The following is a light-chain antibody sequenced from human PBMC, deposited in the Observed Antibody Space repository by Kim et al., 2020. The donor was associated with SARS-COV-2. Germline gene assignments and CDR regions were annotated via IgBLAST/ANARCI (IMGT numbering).Light chain of an antibody. V-gene: IGLV3-19*01. CDR3: NSRDSSGNHQV. Sequence: ALGQTVRNTSHGNNLRINLANWFQQQPGRTPVLVIYSKNTRPSGIPDRFSGSSSGNTASLTITGAQAEDEADYYCNSRDSSGNHQVFGGGTQLTVL. CDR2: SKN. J-gene: IGLJ2*01. CDR1: NLRINL.